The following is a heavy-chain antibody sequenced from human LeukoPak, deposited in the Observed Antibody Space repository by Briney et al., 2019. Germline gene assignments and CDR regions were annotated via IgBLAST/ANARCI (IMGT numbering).Heavy chain of an antibody. CDR3: ATDFYRGRQFDY. CDR2: FDPEDVET. J-gene: IGHJ4*02. V-gene: IGHV1-24*01. Sequence: GASVKVSCKVSGNTFTDLSMNWVRQAPGKGLEWMGGFDPEDVETTYAQKFQGRVTMTEDTSTATAYMELSSLRPDDTAVYYCATDFYRGRQFDYWGQGTLVTVSS. CDR1: GNTFTDLS. D-gene: IGHD2/OR15-2a*01.